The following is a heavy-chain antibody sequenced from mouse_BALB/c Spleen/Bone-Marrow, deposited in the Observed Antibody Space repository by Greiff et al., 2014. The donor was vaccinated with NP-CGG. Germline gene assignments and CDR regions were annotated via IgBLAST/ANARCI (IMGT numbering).Heavy chain of an antibody. CDR2: IHYSGNT. CDR3: ARETAIVADFDY. CDR1: AYSITSDYG. Sequence: DVKLQESGPDLVKPSQSVSLTCTVTAYSITSDYGWHWIRQFPGNRLEWMAYIHYSGNTDYNPSLKSRISITRDTSKNQFFLQLNSVTTEDTATYYCARETAIVADFDYWGQGTTLTVSS. J-gene: IGHJ2*01. D-gene: IGHD1-1*01. V-gene: IGHV3-1*02.